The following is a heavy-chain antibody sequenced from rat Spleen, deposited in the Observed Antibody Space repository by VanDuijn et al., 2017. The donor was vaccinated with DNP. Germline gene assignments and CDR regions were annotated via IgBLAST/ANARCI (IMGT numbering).Heavy chain of an antibody. Sequence: EVQLVESGGGLVQPGRSLKLSCAASGFTFSAYYMAWVRQAPAKGLEWVAYIGSPAYAPYYTDSVKGRFAISRDNAKSTLYLQMDSLRSEDTATYYCATHGPNGNLFAYWGQGTLVTVSS. D-gene: IGHD4-1*01. CDR2: IGSPAYAP. CDR3: ATHGPNGNLFAY. CDR1: GFTFSAYY. V-gene: IGHV5-25*01. J-gene: IGHJ3*01.